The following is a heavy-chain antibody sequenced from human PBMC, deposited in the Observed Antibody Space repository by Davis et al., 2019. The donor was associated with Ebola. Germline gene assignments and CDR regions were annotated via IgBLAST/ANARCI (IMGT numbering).Heavy chain of an antibody. D-gene: IGHD6-19*01. V-gene: IGHV1-3*01. CDR1: GYNFISYD. CDR3: GRDETATYNNGWGETFYYYYGMDV. J-gene: IGHJ6*02. CDR2: INAGNGNT. Sequence: AASVTVSCKASGYNFISYDIHWVRQAPGQRLEWMGWINAGNGNTKYSQKFQGRVTITRDTSASTVYMEVNSLTSEDTAVYYCGRDETATYNNGWGETFYYYYGMDVWGQGTTVTV.